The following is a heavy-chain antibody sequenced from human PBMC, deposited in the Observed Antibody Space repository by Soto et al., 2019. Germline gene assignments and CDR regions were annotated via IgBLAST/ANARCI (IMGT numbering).Heavy chain of an antibody. CDR1: GGSISSYY. V-gene: IGHV4-59*01. Sequence: PSETLSLTCTVSGGSISSYYWSWIRQPPGKGLEWIGYIYYSGSTNYNPSLKSRVTISVDTSKNQFSLKLSSVTAADTAVYYCARSREHSGYFPYTIDYWGQGTLVTVSS. D-gene: IGHD5-12*01. CDR3: ARSREHSGYFPYTIDY. J-gene: IGHJ4*02. CDR2: IYYSGST.